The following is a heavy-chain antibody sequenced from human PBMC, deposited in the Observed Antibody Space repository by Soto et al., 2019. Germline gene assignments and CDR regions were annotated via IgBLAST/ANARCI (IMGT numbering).Heavy chain of an antibody. D-gene: IGHD6-13*01. CDR1: GYTFTGYY. J-gene: IGHJ5*02. CDR3: ARGEAATGTGFDR. Sequence: ASVKVSCKTSGYTFTGYYIHWVRQAPGQGLEWMGWINPNSGGTKYAQKFQGRVTLTRDTSISTAYMELSRVQSDDTAVYYCARGEAATGTGFDRWGRRNLCVVSS. V-gene: IGHV1-2*02. CDR2: INPNSGGT.